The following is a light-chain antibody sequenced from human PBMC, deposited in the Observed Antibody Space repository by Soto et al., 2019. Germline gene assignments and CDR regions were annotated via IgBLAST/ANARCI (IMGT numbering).Light chain of an antibody. V-gene: IGLV1-40*01. Sequence: QSVLTQPPSVSGAPGQRVTISCTGSSSNIGAGYDVHWYRHLPGTAPKVLISGNSNRPSGVPDRFSGSKSGTSASLAITGLQAEDEAEYYCQSFDSSLSVFVFGTGTKLTVL. CDR1: SSNIGAGYD. J-gene: IGLJ1*01. CDR3: QSFDSSLSVFV. CDR2: GNS.